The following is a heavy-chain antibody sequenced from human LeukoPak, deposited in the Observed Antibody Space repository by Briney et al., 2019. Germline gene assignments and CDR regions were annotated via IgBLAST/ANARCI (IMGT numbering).Heavy chain of an antibody. Sequence: GAPRLSCAHSRFSVTSNYMRRGRQAPGDRGGWGSEIYSDGSTYNAVSVKGRFSISRDNAKNSLSLQMNSLRAEDTAVYYCARPYYYSSGSLPYWGQGTLVTVSS. CDR1: RFSVTSNY. D-gene: IGHD3-10*01. CDR2: IYSDGST. V-gene: IGHV3-53*01. CDR3: ARPYYYSSGSLPY. J-gene: IGHJ4*02.